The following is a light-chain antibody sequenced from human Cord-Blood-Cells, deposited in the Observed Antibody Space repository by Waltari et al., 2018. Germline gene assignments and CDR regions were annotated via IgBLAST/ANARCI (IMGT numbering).Light chain of an antibody. CDR2: GAS. J-gene: IGKJ1*01. CDR3: QQYGSSPWT. Sequence: EIVLTQSPGTLSLSPGARATLSCRASQSVSSSYFAWYQKKPGQAPRLLIDGASSRATGIPDRFSGSGSGTDFTRTISRLEPEDFAVYYCQQYGSSPWTFGQGTKVEIK. V-gene: IGKV3-20*01. CDR1: QSVSSSY.